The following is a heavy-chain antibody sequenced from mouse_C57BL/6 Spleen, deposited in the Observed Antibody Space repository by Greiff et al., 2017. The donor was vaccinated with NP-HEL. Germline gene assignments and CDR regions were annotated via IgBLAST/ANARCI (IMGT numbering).Heavy chain of an antibody. CDR1: GYTFTSYW. CDR2: IHPNSGST. D-gene: IGHD2-3*01. V-gene: IGHV1-64*01. J-gene: IGHJ3*01. CDR3: AREGDGYYAFAY. Sequence: QVQLQQPGAELVKPGASVKLSCKASGYTFTSYWMHWVTQRPGQGLEWIGMIHPNSGSTNYNEKFKSKATLTVDKSSSTAYMQLSSLTSEDSAVYYCAREGDGYYAFAYWGQGTLVTVSA.